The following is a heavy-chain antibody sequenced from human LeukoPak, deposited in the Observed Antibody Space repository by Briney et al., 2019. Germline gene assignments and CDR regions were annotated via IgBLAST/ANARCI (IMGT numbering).Heavy chain of an antibody. CDR3: TRGRYYFDY. J-gene: IGHJ4*02. Sequence: SGGSLRLSCVASGFPFSSYWMTWVRQAPGKGLVWVSLIDSGLSSTIYADSVKGRFTISRDNAKNTLYLQMNSLRADDTAVYYCTRGRYYFDYWGQGTLVTVSS. CDR2: IDSGLSST. CDR1: GFPFSSYW. V-gene: IGHV3-74*01. D-gene: IGHD4-17*01.